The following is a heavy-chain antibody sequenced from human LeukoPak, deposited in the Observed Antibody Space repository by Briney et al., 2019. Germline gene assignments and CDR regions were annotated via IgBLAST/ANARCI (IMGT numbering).Heavy chain of an antibody. CDR1: GGSISSGSYY. J-gene: IGHJ4*02. V-gene: IGHV4-61*02. D-gene: IGHD3-9*01. CDR2: IYTSGST. Sequence: SETLSLTCTVSGGSISSGSYYWRWIRQPAGKGLEWIGRIYTSGSTNYNPSLKSRVSISVDTSKNPYSLKLSSVTAADTAVYYCARAFYDILTGYYFDSWGQGTLLTVSS. CDR3: ARAFYDILTGYYFDS.